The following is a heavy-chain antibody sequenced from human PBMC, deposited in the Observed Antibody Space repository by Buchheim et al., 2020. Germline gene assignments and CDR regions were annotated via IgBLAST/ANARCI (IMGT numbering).Heavy chain of an antibody. D-gene: IGHD3-22*01. Sequence: QVQLQESGPGLVKPSQTLSLTCTVSGDSISSDGYYWSWIRQHPGKGLEWIGYIYYSGRTYHNPSLKSRVSILVDTSKNQFSLRLSSVTAADTAVYYCAREKGSYDSGGYYYDYYFYYGMDVWGQGTT. CDR1: GDSISSDGYY. V-gene: IGHV4-31*03. CDR2: IYYSGRT. J-gene: IGHJ6*02. CDR3: AREKGSYDSGGYYYDYYFYYGMDV.